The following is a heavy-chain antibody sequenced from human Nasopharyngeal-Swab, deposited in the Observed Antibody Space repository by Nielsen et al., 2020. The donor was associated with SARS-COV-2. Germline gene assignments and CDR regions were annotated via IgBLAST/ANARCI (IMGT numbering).Heavy chain of an antibody. CDR1: GFTFSSYG. D-gene: IGHD5-12*01. Sequence: GGSLRLSCAASGFTFSSYGMHWVRQAPGKGLEWVAVISYDGSNKYYADSVKGRFTISRDNSKNTLYLQMNSLRAEDTAVYYCAKELEYSGYDDYYYGMDVWGQGTTVTVSS. V-gene: IGHV3-30*18. J-gene: IGHJ6*02. CDR3: AKELEYSGYDDYYYGMDV. CDR2: ISYDGSNK.